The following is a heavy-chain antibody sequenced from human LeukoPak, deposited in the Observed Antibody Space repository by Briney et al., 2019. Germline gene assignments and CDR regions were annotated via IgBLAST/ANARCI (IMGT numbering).Heavy chain of an antibody. J-gene: IGHJ6*04. V-gene: IGHV3-48*04. CDR2: ISSSGSTI. Sequence: SGGSLRLSCAASGFTLSTYWMNWVRQAPGKGLEWVSYISSSGSTIYYADSVKGRFTISRDNAKNSLYLQMNSLRAEDTAVYYCAELGITMIGGVWGKGTTVTISS. CDR3: AELGITMIGGV. D-gene: IGHD3-10*02. CDR1: GFTLSTYW.